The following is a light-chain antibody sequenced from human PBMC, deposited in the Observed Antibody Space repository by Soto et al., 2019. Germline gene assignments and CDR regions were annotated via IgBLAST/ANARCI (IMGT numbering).Light chain of an antibody. CDR2: EVN. Sequence: QSALTQPASLSGSPGQSITISCTGTSSDIGAYDYVSWFQQHPGKAPKLMISEVNNRPSGLSNRFSGSKSGNTAYLTISGLQAEDEADYYCCSYAGSYGVFGTGTKVTVL. V-gene: IGLV2-14*01. CDR1: SSDIGAYDY. CDR3: CSYAGSYGV. J-gene: IGLJ1*01.